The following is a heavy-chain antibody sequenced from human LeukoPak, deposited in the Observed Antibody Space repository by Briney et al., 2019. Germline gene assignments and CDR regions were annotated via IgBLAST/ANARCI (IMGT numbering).Heavy chain of an antibody. J-gene: IGHJ4*02. CDR2: ISAYNGNT. CDR3: ASGGDYYGSGAN. CDR1: GYTFTSYG. Sequence: ASVKVSCKASGYTFTSYGISWVRQAPGQGLEWMGWISAYNGNTNYAQKLQGRVTITADESTSTAYMELSSLRSEDTAVYYCASGGDYYGSGANWGQGTLVTVSS. V-gene: IGHV1-18*01. D-gene: IGHD3-10*01.